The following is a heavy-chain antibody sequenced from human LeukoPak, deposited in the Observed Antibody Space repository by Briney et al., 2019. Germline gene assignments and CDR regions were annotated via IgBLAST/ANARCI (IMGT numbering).Heavy chain of an antibody. CDR1: GGTFSSYA. Sequence: GASVKASCKASGGTFSSYAISWVRQAPGQGLEWMGRIIPILGIANYAQKFQGRVTITADKSTSTAYMELSSLRSEDTAVYYCARAPGYYYDSSGYYDYWGQGTLVSVSS. J-gene: IGHJ4*02. CDR3: ARAPGYYYDSSGYYDY. V-gene: IGHV1-69*04. D-gene: IGHD3-22*01. CDR2: IIPILGIA.